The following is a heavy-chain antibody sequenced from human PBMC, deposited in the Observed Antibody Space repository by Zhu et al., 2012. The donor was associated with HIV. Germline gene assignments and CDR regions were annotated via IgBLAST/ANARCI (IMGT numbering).Heavy chain of an antibody. CDR3: ARYSRSFNGWSKFDF. Sequence: QVQLQESGPGLVKPSETLSLTCTVSSFSITSSYYWGWVRQSSGKGLEWIGTVYHNGRTFYNPSLESRVTISVDTSKNQFSLKLRSVTAADTAVYFCARYSRSFNGWSKFDFWGQGTLVTVSS. D-gene: IGHD6-19*01. V-gene: IGHV4-38-2*02. CDR1: SFSITSSYY. CDR2: VYHNGRT. J-gene: IGHJ4*02.